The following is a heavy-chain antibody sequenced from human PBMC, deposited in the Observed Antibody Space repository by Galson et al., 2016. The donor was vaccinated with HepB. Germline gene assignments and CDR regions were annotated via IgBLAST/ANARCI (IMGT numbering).Heavy chain of an antibody. J-gene: IGHJ3*01. V-gene: IGHV3-7*01. CDR2: INPGGSQT. Sequence: SLRLSCAASGFTFRTSWMSWVRQAPGKGPEWVANINPGGSQTYYVNSVKGRFNISKDNAKNSLYLRMNSLRADDTAVYYCARDPMRFAFDLWGQGTMVTVSS. CDR3: ARDPMRFAFDL. CDR1: GFTFRTSW.